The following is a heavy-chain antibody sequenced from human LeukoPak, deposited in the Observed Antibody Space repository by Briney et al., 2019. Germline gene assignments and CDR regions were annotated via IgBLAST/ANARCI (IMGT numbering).Heavy chain of an antibody. CDR2: IYYSGST. CDR3: ARDGYYDSSGYRGYYFDY. D-gene: IGHD3-22*01. CDR1: GGSISSYY. Sequence: PSETLSFTCTVSGGSISSYYWSWIRQPPGKGLEWIGYIYYSGSTNYNPSLKSRVTISVDTSKNQFSLKLSSVTAADTAVYYCARDGYYDSSGYRGYYFDYWGQGTLVTVSS. J-gene: IGHJ4*02. V-gene: IGHV4-59*01.